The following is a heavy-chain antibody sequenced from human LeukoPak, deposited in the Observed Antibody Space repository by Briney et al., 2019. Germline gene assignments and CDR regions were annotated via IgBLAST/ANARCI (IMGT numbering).Heavy chain of an antibody. CDR1: GFTFDDYA. CDR2: ISGDGGST. D-gene: IGHD3-10*01. CDR3: AKDRVAMVRGVSFSFDC. J-gene: IGHJ4*02. Sequence: GGSLRLSCAASGFTFDDYAMHWVRQAPGKGLEWVSLISGDGGSTYYADSVKGRFTISRDNSKNSLFLQMNSLSTEDTALYYCAKDRVAMVRGVSFSFDCWGQGTLVPVSS. V-gene: IGHV3-43*02.